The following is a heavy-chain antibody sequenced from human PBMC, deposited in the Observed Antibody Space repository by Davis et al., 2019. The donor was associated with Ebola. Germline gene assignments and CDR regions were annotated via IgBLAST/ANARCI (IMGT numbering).Heavy chain of an antibody. D-gene: IGHD3-10*01. CDR3: ARGTSLARNFDY. J-gene: IGHJ4*02. CDR1: GYRFTSYW. V-gene: IGHV5-51*01. Sequence: GESLKISCKGSGYRFTSYWIGWVRQMPGKGLEWMGIIYPDDSDTRYSPSFQGQVTISADESTSTAYLQWSSLKASDTAMYYCARGTSLARNFDYWGQGTLVTVSS. CDR2: IYPDDSDT.